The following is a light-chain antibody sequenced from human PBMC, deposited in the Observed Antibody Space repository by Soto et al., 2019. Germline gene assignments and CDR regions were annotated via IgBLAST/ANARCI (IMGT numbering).Light chain of an antibody. V-gene: IGKV3-15*01. CDR3: QQYHKWPPQYT. CDR2: GAS. Sequence: EIVMTQSPATLSVSPGERATVSRRASQTVSSNLAWYQQKPGQAPRLLIHGASTRATGVPARFSGSGSGTEFTLAIGRLQSEDFAVYYCQQYHKWPPQYTFGQGTKLQIK. CDR1: QTVSSN. J-gene: IGKJ2*01.